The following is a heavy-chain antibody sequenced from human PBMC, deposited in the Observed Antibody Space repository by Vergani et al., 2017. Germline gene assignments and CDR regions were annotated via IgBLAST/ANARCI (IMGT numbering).Heavy chain of an antibody. D-gene: IGHD1-26*01. V-gene: IGHV1-2*02. J-gene: IGHJ6*02. Sequence: QVQLVQSGAEVKKPGASVKVSCKASGYTFTGYCMHWVRQAPGQGLEWMGCINPNSGGPNYAQKLKGRVTMTRDTSISTAYMELSRLRADDTAVDYCARDLVVGATYYYYGMDVWGQGTTVTVSS. CDR3: ARDLVVGATYYYYGMDV. CDR2: INPNSGGP. CDR1: GYTFTGYC.